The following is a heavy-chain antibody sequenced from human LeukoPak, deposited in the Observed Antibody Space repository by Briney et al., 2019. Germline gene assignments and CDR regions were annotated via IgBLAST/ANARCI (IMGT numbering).Heavy chain of an antibody. J-gene: IGHJ4*02. D-gene: IGHD3-10*01. CDR2: IYHSGST. CDR3: ARHAELYYYGSGSYIRQYYFDY. Sequence: SETLSLTCAVSGGSISSGGYYWSWIRQPPGKGLEWIGYIYHSGSTYYNPSLKSRVTISVDRSKNQFSLKLSSVTAADTAVYYCARHAELYYYGSGSYIRQYYFDYWGQGTLVTVSS. V-gene: IGHV4-30-2*01. CDR1: GGSISSGGYY.